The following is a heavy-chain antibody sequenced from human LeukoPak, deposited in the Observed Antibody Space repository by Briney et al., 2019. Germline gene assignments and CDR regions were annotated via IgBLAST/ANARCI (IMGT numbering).Heavy chain of an antibody. Sequence: SETLSLTCTVSGGSISSYYWSWLRQPPGKGREWIGYIYYSGSTNYNPSLKCRVTISVDPSKNQFSLKLSSVTAADTAVYYCARDLGFWSGYYTYNWFDPWGQGTLVTVSS. CDR2: IYYSGST. J-gene: IGHJ5*02. CDR3: ARDLGFWSGYYTYNWFDP. V-gene: IGHV4-59*01. CDR1: GGSISSYY. D-gene: IGHD3-3*01.